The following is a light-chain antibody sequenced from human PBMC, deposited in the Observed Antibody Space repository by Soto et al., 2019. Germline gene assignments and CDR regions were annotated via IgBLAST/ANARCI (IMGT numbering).Light chain of an antibody. Sequence: DIQMTQSPSSLSASVGDRVTITCRASQTISSYLNWYQQKPGKAPKLLIYGASSLQSGVPSRFTGSGSGTDFTLIISGLQPEDFASYYCQQSYSTPYTFGQGTKV. CDR2: GAS. J-gene: IGKJ2*01. V-gene: IGKV1-39*01. CDR3: QQSYSTPYT. CDR1: QTISSY.